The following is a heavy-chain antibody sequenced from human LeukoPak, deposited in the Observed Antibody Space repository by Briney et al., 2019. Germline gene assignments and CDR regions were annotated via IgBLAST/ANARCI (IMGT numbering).Heavy chain of an antibody. CDR3: ARVFSSGWYGPDYFDY. V-gene: IGHV1-46*01. D-gene: IGHD6-19*01. CDR2: INPSGGST. J-gene: IGHJ4*02. Sequence: ASVKVSCKASGYTFTSYYMHWVRQAPGQGLEWMGIINPSGGSTSYAQNFQGRVTMTRDMSTSTVYMELSSLRSEDMAVYYCARVFSSGWYGPDYFDYWGQGTLVTVSS. CDR1: GYTFTSYY.